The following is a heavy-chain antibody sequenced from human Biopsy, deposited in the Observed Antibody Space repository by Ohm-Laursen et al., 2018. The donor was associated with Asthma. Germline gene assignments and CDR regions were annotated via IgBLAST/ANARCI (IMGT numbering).Heavy chain of an antibody. Sequence: SVKVSCNASGGTFSSNSINWVRRAPGQGLEWMGRIIPIFGPANYAQKFQGRVTISADDSTSTAYMELSSLSSEDTALYYCARGPEYVRSSGALDYWGQGTLVTASS. J-gene: IGHJ4*02. CDR3: ARGPEYVRSSGALDY. D-gene: IGHD2-2*01. V-gene: IGHV1-69*13. CDR1: GGTFSSNS. CDR2: IIPIFGPA.